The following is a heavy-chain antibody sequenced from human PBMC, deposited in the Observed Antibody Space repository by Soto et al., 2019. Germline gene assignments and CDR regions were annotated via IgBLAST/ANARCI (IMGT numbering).Heavy chain of an antibody. V-gene: IGHV4-4*02. J-gene: IGHJ4*02. Sequence: QMQLQESGPGLVKPSETLSLTCAVSSASIISEQRWSWVRQPPGKGLKWIGEIHHSGSTNNNPSLRSRVTMSVDKSKNQSSLNLKSVTAADTAVYYCARSFGWYAIDQWGQGTLVIVSS. D-gene: IGHD6-19*01. CDR3: ARSFGWYAIDQ. CDR2: IHHSGST. CDR1: SASIISEQR.